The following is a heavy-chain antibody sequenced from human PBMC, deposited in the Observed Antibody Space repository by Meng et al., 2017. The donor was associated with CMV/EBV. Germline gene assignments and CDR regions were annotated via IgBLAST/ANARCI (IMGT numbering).Heavy chain of an antibody. CDR3: ARGPLGEYSNYDAP. J-gene: IGHJ5*02. CDR2: INPNSGGT. V-gene: IGHV1-2*02. Sequence: QLRLVQAGAEVKKPGASVKVSCKAAGYTFTGYYMHWVRQAPGQGLEWMGWINPNSGGTNYAQKFQGRVTMTRDTSISTAYMELSRLRSDDTAVYYCARGPLGEYSNYDAPWGQGTLVTVSS. CDR1: GYTFTGYY. D-gene: IGHD4-11*01.